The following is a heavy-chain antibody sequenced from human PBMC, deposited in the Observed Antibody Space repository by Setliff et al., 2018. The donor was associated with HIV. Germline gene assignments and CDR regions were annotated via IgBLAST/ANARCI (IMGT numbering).Heavy chain of an antibody. Sequence: SETLSLTCAVDGGSLTGYFWTWIRQSPGKGLEWVGQVNRDGGAHYNPSLRSRVTISVDPSKNQFSLKLSSVTAADTAVYSCARHSGSGYYLIDPWGQGTLVTVSS. CDR2: VNRDGGA. CDR3: ARHSGSGYYLIDP. J-gene: IGHJ5*02. CDR1: GGSLTGYF. V-gene: IGHV4-34*01. D-gene: IGHD3-22*01.